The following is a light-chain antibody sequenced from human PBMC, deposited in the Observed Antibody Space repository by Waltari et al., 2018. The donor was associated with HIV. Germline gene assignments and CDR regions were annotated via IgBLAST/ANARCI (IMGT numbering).Light chain of an antibody. J-gene: IGLJ1*01. V-gene: IGLV2-11*01. CDR3: CSYAASYTLDD. CDR2: EVS. CDR1: SSDVGSYNY. Sequence: QSALTQPRSVSGSPGQSVTIPCSGTSSDVGSYNYVSWYQQHPGKAHKLTMSEVSRRPAGVPVRFAGSKSATTASLTFSGLQAEEEADYYCCSYAASYTLDDFGTGTKVTVL.